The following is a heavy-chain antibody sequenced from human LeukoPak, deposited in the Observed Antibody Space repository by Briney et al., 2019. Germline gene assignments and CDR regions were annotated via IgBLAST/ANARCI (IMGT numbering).Heavy chain of an antibody. Sequence: GGSLRLSCAASGFTFSSYSMNWVRQAPGKGLEWVSSISSSSYIYYADSVKGRFTISRDNAKNSQYLQMNSLRAEDTAVYYCARLLGYCSGGSCLSYFDYWGQGTLVTVSS. CDR3: ARLLGYCSGGSCLSYFDY. CDR1: GFTFSSYS. D-gene: IGHD2-15*01. V-gene: IGHV3-21*01. CDR2: ISSSSYI. J-gene: IGHJ4*02.